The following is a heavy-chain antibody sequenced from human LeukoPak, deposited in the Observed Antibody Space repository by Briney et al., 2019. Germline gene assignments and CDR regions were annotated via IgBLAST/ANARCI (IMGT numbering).Heavy chain of an antibody. CDR3: ARRGGRGGQYYFDY. J-gene: IGHJ4*02. CDR2: IYTSGST. Sequence: SETLSLTCTVSGGSISSYYWSWIRQPAGKGLEWIGRIYTSGSTNYNPPLKSRVTMSVDTSKNQFSLKLSSVTAADTAVYYCARRGGRGGQYYFDYWGQGTLVTVSS. CDR1: GGSISSYY. V-gene: IGHV4-4*07. D-gene: IGHD3-10*01.